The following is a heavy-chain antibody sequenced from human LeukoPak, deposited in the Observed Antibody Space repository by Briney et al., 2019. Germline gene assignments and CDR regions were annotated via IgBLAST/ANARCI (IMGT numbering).Heavy chain of an antibody. CDR3: ARDAGRLYYYDSSGYPFDY. J-gene: IGHJ4*02. Sequence: SETLSLTCTVSGGSISSSSYYWGWIRQPPGKGLEWIGSIYYNGSTYYNPSLKSRVTISVDTSKNQFSLKLSSVTAADTAVYYCARDAGRLYYYDSSGYPFDYWGQGTLVTVSS. CDR2: IYYNGST. V-gene: IGHV4-39*07. D-gene: IGHD3-22*01. CDR1: GGSISSSSYY.